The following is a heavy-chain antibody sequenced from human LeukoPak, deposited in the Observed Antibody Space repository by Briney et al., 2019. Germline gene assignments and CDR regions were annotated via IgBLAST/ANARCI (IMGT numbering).Heavy chain of an antibody. CDR3: ARVDSSGETLFDY. CDR2: INPSGGST. D-gene: IGHD3-22*01. CDR1: GYTFTSYY. V-gene: IGHV1-46*01. J-gene: IGHJ4*02. Sequence: ASVKVSCKASGYTFTSYYMHWVRQAPGQGLEWMGIINPSGGSTSYAQKFQGRVTMTRDTSISTAYMELRSLRSDDTAVYYCARVDSSGETLFDYWGQGTPVTVSS.